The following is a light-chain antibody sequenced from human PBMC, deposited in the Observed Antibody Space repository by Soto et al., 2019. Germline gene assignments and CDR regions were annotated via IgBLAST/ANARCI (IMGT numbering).Light chain of an antibody. CDR2: GAS. CDR1: QSVSTN. J-gene: IGKJ1*01. V-gene: IGKV3-15*01. CDR3: LQYDNWPPWT. Sequence: EIVMTQSPATLSVSPGERATLSCRVGQSVSTNLAWYQQKPGQAPRLLIYGASTRATGIPARFSGSGSGTKFTLTISSLQSEDFAIYYCLQYDNWPPWTFGQGTKVEIK.